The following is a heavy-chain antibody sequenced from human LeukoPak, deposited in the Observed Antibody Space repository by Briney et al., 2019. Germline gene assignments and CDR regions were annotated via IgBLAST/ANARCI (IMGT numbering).Heavy chain of an antibody. CDR3: VKAGLNADIILNS. Sequence: GGSLTLSCAASGFTFGNYNFLWLRQAPGKGPEWVSYISSSSSSAIHYADSVKGRFTVSRDNSKNTLYLQMNGLRVEDTAVYYCVKAGLNADIILNSWGQGTLVTVCS. CDR1: GFTFGNYN. V-gene: IGHV3-48*01. CDR2: ISSSSSSAI. D-gene: IGHD4-23*01. J-gene: IGHJ4*02.